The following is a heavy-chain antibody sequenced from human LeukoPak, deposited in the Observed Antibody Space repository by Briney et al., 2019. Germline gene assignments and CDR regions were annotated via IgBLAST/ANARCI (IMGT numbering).Heavy chain of an antibody. J-gene: IGHJ4*02. D-gene: IGHD3-22*01. CDR3: ARDSAFTMINGIDY. V-gene: IGHV1-2*02. CDR2: INPNSGGT. Sequence: ASVKVSCKASGYTFTGYYMHWVRQAPGQGLGWMGWINPNSGGTNYAQKFQGRVTMTRDTSISTAYMELSRLRSDDTAVYYCARDSAFTMINGIDYWGQGTLVTVSS. CDR1: GYTFTGYY.